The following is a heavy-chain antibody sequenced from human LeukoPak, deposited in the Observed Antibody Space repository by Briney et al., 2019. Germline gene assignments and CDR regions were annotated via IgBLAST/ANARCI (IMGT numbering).Heavy chain of an antibody. CDR1: GGSFSSYY. Sequence: SETLSLTCAVYGGSFSSYYWSWIRQSPGKGLEWIAEINHRGDTNYNPSVKSRVTISVDTSKNQFSLKVTSLTAADTSVYYCARGPTISETGYFDYWGQGTLVTVSS. CDR3: ARGPTISETGYFDY. J-gene: IGHJ4*03. D-gene: IGHD1-1*01. CDR2: INHRGDT. V-gene: IGHV4-34*01.